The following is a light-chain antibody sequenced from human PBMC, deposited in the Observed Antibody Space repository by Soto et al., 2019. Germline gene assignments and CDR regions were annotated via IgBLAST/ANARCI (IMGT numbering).Light chain of an antibody. CDR1: QSFSSSY. V-gene: IGKV3-20*01. CDR3: QQYGSSYGT. Sequence: EIVLTQSPGTLSLSPGERATLSCRASQSFSSSYLAWYQQKPGQAPRLLIYGASRRATGIPDRFSGSGSGTDFTLIFTILEPEDFAVFYCQQYGSSYGTFGQGTRLEIK. CDR2: GAS. J-gene: IGKJ5*01.